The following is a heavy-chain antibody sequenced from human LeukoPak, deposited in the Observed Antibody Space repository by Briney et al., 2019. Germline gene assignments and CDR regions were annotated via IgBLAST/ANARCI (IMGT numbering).Heavy chain of an antibody. D-gene: IGHD6-13*01. Sequence: SETLSLTCTVSGGSISSSSYYWGWIRQPPGKGLEWIGSIYYSGSTNYNPSLKSRVTISVDTSKNQFSLKLSSVTAADTAVYYCARDSRDRYSSSWYAFDIWGQGTMVTVSS. CDR2: IYYSGST. V-gene: IGHV4-39*07. CDR3: ARDSRDRYSSSWYAFDI. CDR1: GGSISSSSYY. J-gene: IGHJ3*02.